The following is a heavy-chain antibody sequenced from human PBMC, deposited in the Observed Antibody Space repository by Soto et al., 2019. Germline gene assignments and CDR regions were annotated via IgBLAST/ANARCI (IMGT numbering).Heavy chain of an antibody. Sequence: GASVKVSCKASGATFSSYAISWVRQAPGQALEWMGGIIPIFGTANYAQKFQGRVTITADESTSTAYTELSSLRSEDTAVYYCARAYCGGDCYHFDYWGQGTLVTVSS. J-gene: IGHJ4*02. CDR3: ARAYCGGDCYHFDY. V-gene: IGHV1-69*13. CDR1: GATFSSYA. D-gene: IGHD2-21*02. CDR2: IIPIFGTA.